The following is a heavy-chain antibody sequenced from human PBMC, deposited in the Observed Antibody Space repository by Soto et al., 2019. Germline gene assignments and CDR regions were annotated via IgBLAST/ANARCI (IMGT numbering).Heavy chain of an antibody. J-gene: IGHJ4*02. D-gene: IGHD3-22*01. CDR1: GGSISSGGYY. Sequence: PSETLSLTCTVSGGSISSGGYYWSWIRQHPGKGLEWIGYIYYSGSTYYNPSLKSRVTISVDTSKNQFSLKLSSVTAADTAVYYCAAGGDYYDSSGYYWSYWGQGTLVTVSS. CDR3: AAGGDYYDSSGYYWSY. CDR2: IYYSGST. V-gene: IGHV4-31*03.